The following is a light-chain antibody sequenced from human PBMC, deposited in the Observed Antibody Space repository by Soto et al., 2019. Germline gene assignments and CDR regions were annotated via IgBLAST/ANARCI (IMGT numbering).Light chain of an antibody. CDR2: EVS. J-gene: IGLJ2*01. CDR1: SSDIGGYNY. Sequence: QSVLTQPASVSGSPGQSITISCTGTSSDIGGYNYVSWYQQHPGKGPKLMIYEVSNRPSGVSFRFSGSKSGNTASLTISGLQAEDEADYYCSSYTSSNTMIFGGGTKVTVL. V-gene: IGLV2-14*01. CDR3: SSYTSSNTMI.